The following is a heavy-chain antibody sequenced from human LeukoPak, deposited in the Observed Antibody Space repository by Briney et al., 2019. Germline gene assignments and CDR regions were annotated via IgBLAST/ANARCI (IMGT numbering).Heavy chain of an antibody. J-gene: IGHJ4*02. V-gene: IGHV3-74*01. Sequence: GGSLRLSCAASGFTFSSYWMHWVRQAPGKGLVWVSRINSDGSSTSYADSVKGRFTISRDNAKNTLYLQMNSLRAEDTAVYYCARGWGYGGNRVDYWGQRTLVTVSS. CDR1: GFTFSSYW. D-gene: IGHD4-23*01. CDR2: INSDGSST. CDR3: ARGWGYGGNRVDY.